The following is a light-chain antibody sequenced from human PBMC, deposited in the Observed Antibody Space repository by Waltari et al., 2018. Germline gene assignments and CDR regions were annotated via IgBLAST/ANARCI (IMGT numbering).Light chain of an antibody. CDR1: ASNIAANS. CDR2: RSN. J-gene: IGLJ1*01. V-gene: IGLV1-44*01. Sequence: QSVLTQAPSASGTPGRGVTVSCSGSASNIAANSVTWYQHVPGAAPKVRIYRSNQRPSGAPDRFSGSKSGTSASLAISGLRSEDDADYYCAAWDDRLDSYVFGTGTRVTVL. CDR3: AAWDDRLDSYV.